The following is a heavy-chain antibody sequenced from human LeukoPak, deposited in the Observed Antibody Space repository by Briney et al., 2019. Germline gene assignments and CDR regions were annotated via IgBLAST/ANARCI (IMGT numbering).Heavy chain of an antibody. CDR2: ICYSGST. CDR3: AGRLWRRDGYNLSAFDI. V-gene: IGHV4-59*01. Sequence: NSSETLSLTCTVSGGSISSYYWNWIRQPPGKGLEWIGYICYSGSTNYNPPLESRVTISVDTSKNQFSLKLSSVTAADTAVYYCAGRLWRRDGYNLSAFDIWGQGTTFTVSS. CDR1: GGSISSYY. D-gene: IGHD5-24*01. J-gene: IGHJ3*02.